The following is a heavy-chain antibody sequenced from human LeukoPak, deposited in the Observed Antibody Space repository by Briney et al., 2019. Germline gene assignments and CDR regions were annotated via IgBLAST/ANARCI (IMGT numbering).Heavy chain of an antibody. D-gene: IGHD2-2*01. CDR3: ASCSSTSCYDYYGMDV. J-gene: IGHJ6*02. CDR2: IILIFGTA. Sequence: ASVKVSCKASGGTFSSYAISWVRQAPGQGLEWMGGIILIFGTANYAQKFQGRVTITADESTSTAYMELSSLRSEDTAVYYCASCSSTSCYDYYGMDVWGQGTTVTVSS. CDR1: GGTFSSYA. V-gene: IGHV1-69*13.